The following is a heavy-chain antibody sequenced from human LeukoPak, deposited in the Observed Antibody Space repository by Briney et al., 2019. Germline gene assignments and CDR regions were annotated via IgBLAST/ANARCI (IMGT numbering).Heavy chain of an antibody. Sequence: ASVKVSCKVSGYTLTELSMHWVRQAPGKGLEWMGGFDPEDGETIYAQKFQGRVTMTEDTSTDTAYMELSSLRSEDTAVYYCATMGWRAAGPLGAFDIWGQGTMVTVSS. CDR1: GYTLTELS. V-gene: IGHV1-24*01. J-gene: IGHJ3*02. CDR3: ATMGWRAAGPLGAFDI. CDR2: FDPEDGET. D-gene: IGHD3-3*01.